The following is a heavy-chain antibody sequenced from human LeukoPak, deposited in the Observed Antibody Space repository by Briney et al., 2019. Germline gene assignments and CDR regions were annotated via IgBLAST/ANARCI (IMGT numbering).Heavy chain of an antibody. CDR1: GYIFTGYY. D-gene: IGHD2-21*02. Sequence: ASVTVSCKASGYIFTGYYMHWVRQAPGQGLEWMGWINPNSGGTNYAQKFQGRVTMTGDTSISTAYMELSGLRSDDTAVYYCARAAGSDSRDYFDYWGQGTLVTVSS. V-gene: IGHV1-2*02. CDR3: ARAAGSDSRDYFDY. J-gene: IGHJ4*02. CDR2: INPNSGGT.